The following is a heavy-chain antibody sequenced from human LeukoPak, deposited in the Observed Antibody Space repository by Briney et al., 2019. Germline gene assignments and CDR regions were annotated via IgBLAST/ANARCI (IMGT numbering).Heavy chain of an antibody. J-gene: IGHJ4*02. Sequence: GRSLRLSCAASGFTFSSYAMHWVRQAPGKGLEWVAVISYDGSNKYYADSVKGRFTISRDNSKNTLYLQMNSLRAEDTAVYYCATDYDSSDYWGQGTLVTVSS. V-gene: IGHV3-30-3*01. CDR2: ISYDGSNK. CDR3: ATDYDSSDY. D-gene: IGHD3-22*01. CDR1: GFTFSSYA.